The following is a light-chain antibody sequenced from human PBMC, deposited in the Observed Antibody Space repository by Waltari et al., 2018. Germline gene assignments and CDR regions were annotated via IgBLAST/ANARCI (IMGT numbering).Light chain of an antibody. Sequence: QSVLTQPPSLSAAPRQKVTISCSGNNSNIGSNYVSWYRQLPKTATKLLIYENNKRPSGMPDRFSGSKPGTSATLGITGLQTGDEADYYCATWDKSLSGWVFGGGTKLTVL. J-gene: IGLJ3*02. CDR1: NSNIGSNY. V-gene: IGLV1-51*02. CDR2: ENN. CDR3: ATWDKSLSGWV.